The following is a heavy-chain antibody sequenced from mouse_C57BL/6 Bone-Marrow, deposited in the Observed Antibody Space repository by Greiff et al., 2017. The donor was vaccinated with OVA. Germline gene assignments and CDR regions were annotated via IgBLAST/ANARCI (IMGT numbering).Heavy chain of an antibody. J-gene: IGHJ2*01. D-gene: IGHD1-1*02. CDR2: IYPRSGNT. V-gene: IGHV1-81*01. CDR1: GYTFTSYG. Sequence: VKLQQSGAELARPGASVKLSCKASGYTFTSYGISWVKQRTGQGLEWIGEIYPRSGNTYYNEKFKGKATLTADKSSSTAYMELRSLTSEDSAVYFCARWWDGYWGQGTTLTVSS. CDR3: ARWWDGY.